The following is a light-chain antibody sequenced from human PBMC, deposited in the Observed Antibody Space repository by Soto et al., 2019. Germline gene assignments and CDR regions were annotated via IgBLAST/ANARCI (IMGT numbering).Light chain of an antibody. CDR2: EAS. J-gene: IGKJ4*01. V-gene: IGKV1-5*03. Sequence: DIQMTPSPSTLSAPVGDRVTITCRASQSVGRRLAWYPHKPGQAPKIVMYEASNLQTGVPSRFSGSGSGTEFTLTISSLQPDDLATYYCQQYYIYSFTFGGGTKVEIK. CDR3: QQYYIYSFT. CDR1: QSVGRR.